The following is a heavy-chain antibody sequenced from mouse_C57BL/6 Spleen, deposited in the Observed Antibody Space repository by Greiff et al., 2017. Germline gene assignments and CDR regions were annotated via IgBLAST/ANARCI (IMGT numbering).Heavy chain of an antibody. J-gene: IGHJ2*01. CDR1: GFNIKDDY. D-gene: IGHD1-1*02. Sequence: VQLKESGAELVRPGASVKLSCTASGFNIKDDYMHWVKQRPEQGLEWIGWIDPENGDTEYASKFQGKATITADTSSNTAYLQLSSLTSEDTAVYYGTCYGSYNYWGQGTTLTVSS. CDR2: IDPENGDT. CDR3: TCYGSYNY. V-gene: IGHV14-4*01.